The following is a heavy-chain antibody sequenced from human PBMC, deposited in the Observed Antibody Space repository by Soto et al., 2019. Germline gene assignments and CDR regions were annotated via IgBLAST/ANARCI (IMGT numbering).Heavy chain of an antibody. D-gene: IGHD2-2*01. Sequence: LSLTCAVSGGSISSGGYSWSWIRQPPGKGLEWIGYIYHSGSTYYNPSLKSRVTISVDRSKNQFSLKLSSVTAADTAVYYFARVPDRWGQGTLVTVSS. CDR3: ARVPDR. V-gene: IGHV4-30-2*01. CDR2: IYHSGST. CDR1: GGSISSGGYS. J-gene: IGHJ5*02.